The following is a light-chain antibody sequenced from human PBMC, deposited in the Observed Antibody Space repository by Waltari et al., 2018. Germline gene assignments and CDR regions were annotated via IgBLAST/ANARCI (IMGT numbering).Light chain of an antibody. CDR1: SSNIGRDT. Sequence: QSLLTQPPPTSGTPGRRVTLSCSGSSSNIGRDTVNWYQQSPGTAPKLLIYKKKQRPSGVPDRFSGSKSGASASLAISGLQSEDEAEYYCATWDGSLKAWVFGGGTKLTVL. J-gene: IGLJ3*02. CDR2: KKK. CDR3: ATWDGSLKAWV. V-gene: IGLV1-44*01.